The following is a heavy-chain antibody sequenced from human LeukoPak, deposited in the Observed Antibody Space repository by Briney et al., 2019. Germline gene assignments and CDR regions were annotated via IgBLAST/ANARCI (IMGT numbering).Heavy chain of an antibody. D-gene: IGHD4-17*01. Sequence: PSETLSLTCAVYGESFSGYDWSWIRQPPGKGLECIGEINYTGSTNYNPSLKSRVTLSVDTSKNQFSLKLSSVTAADTAVYYCARHASDYGDDGIYAFDIWGQGTMVTVSS. V-gene: IGHV4-34*01. CDR3: ARHASDYGDDGIYAFDI. J-gene: IGHJ3*02. CDR1: GESFSGYD. CDR2: INYTGST.